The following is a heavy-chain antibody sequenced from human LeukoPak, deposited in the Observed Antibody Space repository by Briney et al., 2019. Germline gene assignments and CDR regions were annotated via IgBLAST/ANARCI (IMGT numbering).Heavy chain of an antibody. Sequence: ASVKVSCKASGYTFTGYYIHWVRQAPGQGLEWMGWINPNSGGTNYAQKFQGRVTMTRDTSISTAYMELSRLRSDDTAVYYCARRPFPYYYDSSGYPSAFDIWGQGTMVTVSS. CDR1: GYTFTGYY. D-gene: IGHD3-22*01. V-gene: IGHV1-2*02. J-gene: IGHJ3*02. CDR2: INPNSGGT. CDR3: ARRPFPYYYDSSGYPSAFDI.